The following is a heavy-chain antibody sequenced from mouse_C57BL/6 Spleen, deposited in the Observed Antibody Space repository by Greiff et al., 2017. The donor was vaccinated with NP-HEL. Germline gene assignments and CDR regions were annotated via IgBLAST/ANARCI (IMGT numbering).Heavy chain of an antibody. CDR1: GFTFSDYY. J-gene: IGHJ1*03. CDR2: INYDGSST. CDR3: ARDQIYYYGSCYWYFDV. Sequence: DVKLVESEGGLVQPGSSMKLSCTASGFTFSDYYMAWVRQVPEKGLEWVANINYDGSSTYYLDSLKSRFIISRDNAKNILYLQMSSLKSEDTATYYCARDQIYYYGSCYWYFDVWGTGTTVTVAS. D-gene: IGHD1-1*01. V-gene: IGHV5-16*01.